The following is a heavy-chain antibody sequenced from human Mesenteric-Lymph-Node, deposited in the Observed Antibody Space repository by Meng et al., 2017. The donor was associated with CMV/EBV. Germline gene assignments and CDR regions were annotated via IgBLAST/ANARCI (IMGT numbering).Heavy chain of an antibody. J-gene: IGHJ4*02. CDR1: GFTFRSYW. D-gene: IGHD3-10*01. V-gene: IGHV3-74*01. Sequence: EVHLVVSGGGLVQPGGSLRLSCAVSGFTFRSYWMHWVLEVPGKGLEWVSRIDNNDGRSASYADSVKGRFTISRDNAKNTLYLQMNTLRVEDTAVYYCARGLAENLGREMGYWGQGTLVTVSS. CDR2: IDNNDGRSA. CDR3: ARGLAENLGREMGY.